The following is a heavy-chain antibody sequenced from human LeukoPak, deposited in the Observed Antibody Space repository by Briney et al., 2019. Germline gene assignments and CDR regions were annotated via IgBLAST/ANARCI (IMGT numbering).Heavy chain of an antibody. D-gene: IGHD2-15*01. V-gene: IGHV3-23*01. CDR3: AKSEEDAWSDAFDI. CDR1: GFIYSSYV. Sequence: GGSLRLSCAASGFIYSSYVMSWVRQAPGKGLEWVSGISGSGNSTYYADSVKGQFTISRDNSKNTLYLQMTSLRPEDTAVYYCAKSEEDAWSDAFDIWGQGTMVIVSS. J-gene: IGHJ3*02. CDR2: ISGSGNST.